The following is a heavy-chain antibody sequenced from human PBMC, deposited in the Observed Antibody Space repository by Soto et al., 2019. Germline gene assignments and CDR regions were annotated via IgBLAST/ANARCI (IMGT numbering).Heavy chain of an antibody. CDR1: GFTFSSYA. Sequence: EVLLLESGGGLVQPGGSLRLSCAASGFTFSSYAVSWVRQAPGKGLEWVSLISGGGTSTYYADSVKGRFTISRDNSKNSLYLQLNSLRGEDTAVYYCAKDRGTVRRGRIDSWGQGTLVTVSS. CDR3: AKDRGTVRRGRIDS. V-gene: IGHV3-23*01. CDR2: ISGGGTST. D-gene: IGHD4-17*01. J-gene: IGHJ4*02.